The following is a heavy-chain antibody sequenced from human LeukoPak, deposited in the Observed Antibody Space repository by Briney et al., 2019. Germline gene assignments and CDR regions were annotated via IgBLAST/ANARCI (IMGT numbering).Heavy chain of an antibody. CDR3: ARVGDYEIDY. CDR2: IYYSGST. CDR1: GGSISSGGYY. V-gene: IGHV4-30-4*08. J-gene: IGHJ4*02. Sequence: SETLSLTCTVSGGSISSGGYYWSWIRQHPGKGLEWIGYIYYSGSTYYNPSLKSRVTISVDTSKNQFSLKLSSVTAADTAVYYCARVGDYEIDYWGQGTLVTVSS. D-gene: IGHD3-16*01.